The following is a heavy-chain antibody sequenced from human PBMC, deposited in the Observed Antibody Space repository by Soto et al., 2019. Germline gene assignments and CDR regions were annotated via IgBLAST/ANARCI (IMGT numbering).Heavy chain of an antibody. CDR2: IYSDGRT. J-gene: IGHJ4*02. D-gene: IGHD6-19*01. CDR1: GFTVSNKY. CDR3: ARDPRSGWYSGY. Sequence: GGSLRLSCAAYGFTVSNKYFSWVRQAPGKGLEWVSVIYSDGRTFYADSVKGRFTISRDSSKNTLFLQMHSLRDEDTAVYYCARDPRSGWYSGYWGQGTLVTVSS. V-gene: IGHV3-53*01.